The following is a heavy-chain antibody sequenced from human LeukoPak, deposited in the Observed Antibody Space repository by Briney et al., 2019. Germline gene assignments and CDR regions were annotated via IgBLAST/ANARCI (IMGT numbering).Heavy chain of an antibody. D-gene: IGHD3-22*01. CDR2: IYYSGST. V-gene: IGHV4-39*07. J-gene: IGHJ3*02. CDR3: ARLTYYYDSSGYVLAFDI. Sequence: SETLSLTCTVSGGSISSSSYYWGWIRQPPGKGLECIGSIYYSGSTYYNPSLKSRVTISVDTSKNEFSLKLSSVTAADTAVYYCARLTYYYDSSGYVLAFDIWGQGTMVTVSS. CDR1: GGSISSSSYY.